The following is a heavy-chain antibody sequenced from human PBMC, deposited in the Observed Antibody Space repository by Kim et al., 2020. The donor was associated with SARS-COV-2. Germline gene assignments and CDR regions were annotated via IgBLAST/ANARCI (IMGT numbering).Heavy chain of an antibody. D-gene: IGHD2-21*02. V-gene: IGHV1-69*04. J-gene: IGHJ5*02. Sequence: SVKVSCKASGGTFNNYPITWLRQAPGQGLEFLGRIIPILGLATYAQKFQGRITITADKSTSTAYMELFSLRSDDTAVYYCARAPVVVTASYNWFDPWGQGTLVTVSS. CDR2: IIPILGLA. CDR1: GGTFNNYP. CDR3: ARAPVVVTASYNWFDP.